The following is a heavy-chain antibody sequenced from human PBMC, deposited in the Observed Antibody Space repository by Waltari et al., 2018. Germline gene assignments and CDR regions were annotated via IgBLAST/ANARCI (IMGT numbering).Heavy chain of an antibody. CDR1: GGSISNTSYY. V-gene: IGHV4-39*07. J-gene: IGHJ6*03. CDR3: ARQRQDDYHYYYMDA. Sequence: QLQLQESGPGLVKPSETLSLTCSVSGGSISNTSYYWGWIRQPPGKGLALIGTMYYDGDTYYNPSLKSRVTISIDTSKNQFSLKVSSVTSADTAVYYCARQRQDDYHYYYMDAWGKGTTVTVSS. CDR2: MYYDGDT. D-gene: IGHD2-15*01.